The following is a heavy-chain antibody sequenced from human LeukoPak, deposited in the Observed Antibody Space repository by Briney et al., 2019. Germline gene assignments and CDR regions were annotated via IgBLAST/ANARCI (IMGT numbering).Heavy chain of an antibody. V-gene: IGHV3-74*01. J-gene: IGHJ3*02. CDR1: GFTFSSYW. CDR2: INSDRSST. CDR3: SRGYSYFDAFDI. Sequence: GGSLRLSCAASGFTFSSYWMHWVRQAPGKGLVWVSRINSDRSSTSYADSVKGRFTISRDNAKNTLYLQMNSLRAEDTAVYYCSRGYSYFDAFDIWGQGTMVTVSS. D-gene: IGHD5-18*01.